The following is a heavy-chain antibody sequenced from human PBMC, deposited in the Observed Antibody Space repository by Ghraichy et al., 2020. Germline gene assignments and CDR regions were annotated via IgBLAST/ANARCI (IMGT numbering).Heavy chain of an antibody. D-gene: IGHD6-6*01. CDR1: AGSISNYY. CDR2: IYYNGST. Sequence: SETLSLTCTVSAGSISNYYWSWIRQPPGKGLEWIGYIYYNGSTNYNPSLKSRVTISLDTSKKQFSLKLSSVTAADTALYYCARQSSSPRFDYWGQGTLVTVSS. V-gene: IGHV4-59*01. J-gene: IGHJ4*02. CDR3: ARQSSSPRFDY.